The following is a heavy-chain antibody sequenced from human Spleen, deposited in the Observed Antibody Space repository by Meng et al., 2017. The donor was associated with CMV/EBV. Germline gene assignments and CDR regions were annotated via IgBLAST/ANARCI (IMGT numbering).Heavy chain of an antibody. CDR2: IYTSGNT. V-gene: IGHV4-4*07. Sequence: GSLRLSCTVSGGSISSYYWSWIRQPAGKGLEWIGRIYTSGNTNYNPSLKSRVIMSVDTSKNQFSLKLNSVTAADTAVYWCARDLSNWNHNWFDPWGQGTLVTVSS. CDR3: ARDLSNWNHNWFDP. D-gene: IGHD1-1*01. CDR1: GGSISSYY. J-gene: IGHJ5*02.